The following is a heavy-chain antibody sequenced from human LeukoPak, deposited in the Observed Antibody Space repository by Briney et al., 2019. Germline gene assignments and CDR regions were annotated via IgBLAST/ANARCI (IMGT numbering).Heavy chain of an antibody. Sequence: GGSLRLSCAASGFIFIGYGMHWVRQAPGKGPEWVAFIRLDGHNKYYADSVKGRFMISRDNSKNTVDLQMNSLRGDDTAMYYCAKEGAASWDVDVWGKGTTVTVSS. J-gene: IGHJ6*04. CDR3: AKEGAASWDVDV. CDR1: GFIFIGYG. CDR2: IRLDGHNK. V-gene: IGHV3-30*02. D-gene: IGHD3-3*02.